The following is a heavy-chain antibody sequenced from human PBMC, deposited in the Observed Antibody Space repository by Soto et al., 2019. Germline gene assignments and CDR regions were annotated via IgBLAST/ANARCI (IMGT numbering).Heavy chain of an antibody. J-gene: IGHJ6*02. D-gene: IGHD6-19*01. CDR1: GFTFSNYT. CDR2: ISRSSTNI. Sequence: EVQLVESGGGLVKPGGSLRLSCAASGFTFSNYTMEWVRQAPGKGLDWLSSISRSSTNIFYADSVKGRFTVSRDNANNVLYLQINSLSAEDTAIYYCARDLKVAASNSYFYYGMDVWGQGNTVTVSS. CDR3: ARDLKVAASNSYFYYGMDV. V-gene: IGHV3-21*01.